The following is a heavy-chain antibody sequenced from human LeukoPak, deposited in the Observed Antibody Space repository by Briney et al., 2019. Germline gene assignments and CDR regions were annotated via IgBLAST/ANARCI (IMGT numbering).Heavy chain of an antibody. Sequence: GGSLRLSCAASGFTFSSYGMHWVRQAPGKGLEWVAVISYDGSNKYYADSVKGRFTISRDNSKNTLYLQMNSLRAEDTAVYYCARDRGLTTVTTKRPVGPFDYWGQGTLVTVSS. CDR3: ARDRGLTTVTTKRPVGPFDY. D-gene: IGHD4-17*01. CDR2: ISYDGSNK. V-gene: IGHV3-30*03. CDR1: GFTFSSYG. J-gene: IGHJ4*02.